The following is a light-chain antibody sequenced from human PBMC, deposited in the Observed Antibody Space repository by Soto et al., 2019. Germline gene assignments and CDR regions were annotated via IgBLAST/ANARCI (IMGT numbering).Light chain of an antibody. CDR1: QSISSDH. CDR2: GAS. Sequence: EIVLTQSPGILSLSPGERATLACRASQSISSDHLAWYQQRPGQSPRLLIYGASSRTTGVPDRFSGSGSGTDLTLTISRLEPEDFAVYYCQHYRSAPFTFGPGTKVDIK. V-gene: IGKV3-20*01. J-gene: IGKJ3*01. CDR3: QHYRSAPFT.